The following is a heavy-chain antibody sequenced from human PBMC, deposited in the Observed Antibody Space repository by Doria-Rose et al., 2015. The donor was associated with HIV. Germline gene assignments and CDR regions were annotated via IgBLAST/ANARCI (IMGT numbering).Heavy chain of an antibody. V-gene: IGHV4-30-4*01. CDR2: ISSSGTT. J-gene: IGHJ4*02. Sequence: QVQLQESGLGLVRPSQTLSLTCTVSGDSISSGDSFWSWIRQPPGKGPEWIGYISSSGTTYYYPSLRGRLTISLDASKNQFSLNLNSVTAADTAVYYCARARNYGFPHFFDFWGQGTLVTVSS. CDR3: ARARNYGFPHFFDF. CDR1: GDSISSGDSF. D-gene: IGHD3-10*01.